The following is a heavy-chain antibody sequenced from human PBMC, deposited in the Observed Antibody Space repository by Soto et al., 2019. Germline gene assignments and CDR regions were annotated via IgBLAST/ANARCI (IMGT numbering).Heavy chain of an antibody. D-gene: IGHD3-22*01. J-gene: IGHJ6*02. CDR1: GGSISSGDYY. CDR3: ARWSGYFDWDYYYGMDV. CDR2: IYYSGST. Sequence: QVQLQESGPGLVKPSQTLSLTCTVSGGSISSGDYYWNWIRQPPGKGLEWIGYIYYSGSTQYNPCLKSRITISVDTSKNQFSLKLSSVTAADTAVYYCARWSGYFDWDYYYGMDVWGQGTTVTVSS. V-gene: IGHV4-30-4*01.